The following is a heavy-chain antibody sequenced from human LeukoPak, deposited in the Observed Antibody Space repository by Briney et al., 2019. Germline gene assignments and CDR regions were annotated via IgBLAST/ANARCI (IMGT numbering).Heavy chain of an antibody. CDR2: IYSGGST. CDR1: GFTVSSNY. J-gene: IGHJ6*02. D-gene: IGHD3-22*01. V-gene: IGHV3-53*01. Sequence: GGSLRLSCAASGFTVSSNYMSWVRQAPGKGLEWVSVIYSGGSTYYADSVKGRFTISRDNSKNTLYLQMNSLRAEDTAVYYCARVRTENYYSAMHVWGQGTTVTVSS. CDR3: ARVRTENYYSAMHV.